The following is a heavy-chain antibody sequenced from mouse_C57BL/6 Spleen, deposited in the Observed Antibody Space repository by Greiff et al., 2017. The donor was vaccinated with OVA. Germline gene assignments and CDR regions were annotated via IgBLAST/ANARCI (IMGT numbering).Heavy chain of an antibody. CDR3: ARRGYGNSWCAY. CDR2: IDPSDSET. D-gene: IGHD2-1*01. J-gene: IGHJ3*01. Sequence: VQLQQPGAELVRPGSSVKLSCKASGYTFTSYWMHWVKQRPIQGLEWIGNIDPSDSETHYNQKFKDKATLTVDESSSTAYMQLSSLTSEDSAVYYCARRGYGNSWCAYWGQGTLVTVSA. V-gene: IGHV1-52*01. CDR1: GYTFTSYW.